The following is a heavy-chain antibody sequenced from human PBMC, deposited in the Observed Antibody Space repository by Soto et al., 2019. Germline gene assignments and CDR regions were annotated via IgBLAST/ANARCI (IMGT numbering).Heavy chain of an antibody. Sequence: EVQLLESGGGLVQRGGSLRLSCAASGFIFNNYAMTWVRQAPGKGLEWVARVSGRGGSAYYADSVKGRLTISRDNSNNTLYLQMTIVRGEDTAVYYCVRRSGGAVVWYYDLWGCCTLVSVCS. D-gene: IGHD2-21*01. V-gene: IGHV3-23*01. CDR3: VRRSGGAVVWYYDL. J-gene: IGHJ2*01. CDR1: GFIFNNYA. CDR2: VSGRGGSA.